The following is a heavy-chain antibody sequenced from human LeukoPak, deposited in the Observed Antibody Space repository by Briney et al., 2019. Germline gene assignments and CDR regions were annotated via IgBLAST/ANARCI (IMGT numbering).Heavy chain of an antibody. CDR2: IVVGSGNT. V-gene: IGHV1-58*01. CDR1: GFTFTSSA. CDR3: ASLLWFGESRYYYGMDV. D-gene: IGHD3-10*01. Sequence: SVKVSCKASGFTFTSSAVQWVRQARGQRLEWIGWIVVGSGNTNYAQKFQGRVTMTRDTSTSTVYMELSSLRSEDTAVYYCASLLWFGESRYYYGMDVWGQGTTVTVSS. J-gene: IGHJ6*02.